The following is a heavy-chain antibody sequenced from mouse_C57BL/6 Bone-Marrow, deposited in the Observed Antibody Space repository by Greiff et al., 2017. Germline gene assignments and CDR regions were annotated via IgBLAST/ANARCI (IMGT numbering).Heavy chain of an antibody. J-gene: IGHJ3*01. V-gene: IGHV1-15*01. D-gene: IGHD3-3*01. CDR1: GYTFTDYE. Sequence: QLQQSGAELVRPGASVTLSCKASGYTFTDYEMHWVKQTPVQGLEWIGAIDPETGGTAYNQKFKGKAILTADKSSSPAYMELRSLTSEDSAVYCCTRRDHGNFEGFAYWGQGTLVTVSA. CDR3: TRRDHGNFEGFAY. CDR2: IDPETGGT.